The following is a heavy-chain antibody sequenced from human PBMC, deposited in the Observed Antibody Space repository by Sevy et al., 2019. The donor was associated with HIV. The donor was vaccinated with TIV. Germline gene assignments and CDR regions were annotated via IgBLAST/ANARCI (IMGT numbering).Heavy chain of an antibody. Sequence: ASVKVSCKASGYTFTGDYRHWVRQTPGQGLEWMGWINPKRGDTKSPQRFQGRVTMTRDTSISTAYMELSRLRSDDTAVYYCARAGTLYSGYTYGSIDFWGQGTLVTVSS. J-gene: IGHJ4*02. D-gene: IGHD5-18*01. CDR2: INPKRGDT. CDR1: GYTFTGDY. CDR3: ARAGTLYSGYTYGSIDF. V-gene: IGHV1-2*02.